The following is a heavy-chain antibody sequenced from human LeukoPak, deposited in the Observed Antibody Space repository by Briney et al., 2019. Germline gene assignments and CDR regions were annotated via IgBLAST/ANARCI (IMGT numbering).Heavy chain of an antibody. CDR1: GFTFSTYA. Sequence: GGSLRLSCAESGFTFSTYAMHWVRQAPGKGLEWVAVIWSDSTNKYYADSVRGRFTISRDNSKNTLYLQMSSLRAEDTAMYYCARDRLTTVTTFHFDYWGQGTLVTVSS. CDR2: IWSDSTNK. D-gene: IGHD4-17*01. J-gene: IGHJ4*02. CDR3: ARDRLTTVTTFHFDY. V-gene: IGHV3-33*01.